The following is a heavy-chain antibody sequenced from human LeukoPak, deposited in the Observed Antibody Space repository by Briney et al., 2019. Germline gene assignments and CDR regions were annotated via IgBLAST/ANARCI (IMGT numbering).Heavy chain of an antibody. D-gene: IGHD6-13*01. Sequence: SETLSLTCTVSGDSVSSYYWSWIRQPAGKGLEWIGRIYTSGSTNYNPSLKSRVTMSVDTSKNQFSLKLSSVTAADTAVYYCARDLIAAAGSNWFDPWGQGTLVTVSS. CDR1: GDSVSSYY. CDR2: IYTSGST. J-gene: IGHJ5*02. CDR3: ARDLIAAAGSNWFDP. V-gene: IGHV4-4*07.